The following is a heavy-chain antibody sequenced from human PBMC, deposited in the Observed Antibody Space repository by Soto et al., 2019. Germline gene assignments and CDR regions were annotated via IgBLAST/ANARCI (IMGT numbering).Heavy chain of an antibody. D-gene: IGHD3-10*01. V-gene: IGHV6-1*01. CDR2: TYYKSKWNN. Sequence: SQTLSLTCVISGDSVSSNSAGWNWIRQSPSRGLEWLGRTYYKSKWNNDYALSVKSRITINPDTSKNQFSLHLYSVTPEDTAVYYCKGITWFRGIDVWGPGTLLTVYS. CDR1: GDSVSSNSAG. J-gene: IGHJ6*02. CDR3: KGITWFRGIDV.